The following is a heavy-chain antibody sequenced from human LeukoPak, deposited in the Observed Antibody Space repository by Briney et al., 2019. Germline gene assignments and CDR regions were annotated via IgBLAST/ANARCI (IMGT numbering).Heavy chain of an antibody. CDR2: ISGSGGST. CDR1: GFTFSDYY. CDR3: AKRAFTMMVVFFLNDQDNCYFNL. J-gene: IGHJ2*01. Sequence: PGGSLRLSCAASGFTFSDYYMSWIRQAPGKGLEWVSAISGSGGSTYYADSVKGRFTISRDNSKNTLYLQMNSLGAEDTAVYYCAKRAFTMMVVFFLNDQDNCYFNLWGRGPLVPVPS. V-gene: IGHV3-23*01. D-gene: IGHD3-22*01.